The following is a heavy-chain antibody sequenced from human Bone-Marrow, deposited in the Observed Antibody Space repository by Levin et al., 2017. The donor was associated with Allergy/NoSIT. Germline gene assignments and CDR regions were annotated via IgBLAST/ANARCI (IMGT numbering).Heavy chain of an antibody. Sequence: SQTLSLTCAVYGGSFSGYYWSWIRQPPGKGLEWIGEINHSGSTNYNPSLKSRVTISVDTSKNQFSLKLSSVTAADTAVYYCARTYSSGWYGEIYNWFDPWGQGTLVTVSS. CDR3: ARTYSSGWYGEIYNWFDP. D-gene: IGHD6-19*01. V-gene: IGHV4-34*01. CDR2: INHSGST. J-gene: IGHJ5*02. CDR1: GGSFSGYY.